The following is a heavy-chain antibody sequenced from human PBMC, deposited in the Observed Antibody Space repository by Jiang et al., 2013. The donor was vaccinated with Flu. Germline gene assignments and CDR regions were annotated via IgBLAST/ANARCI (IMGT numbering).Heavy chain of an antibody. V-gene: IGHV6-1*01. D-gene: IGHD6-13*01. CDR3: ARVTSGIFDY. CDR1: GDSVSSNSVT. CDR2: TYYRSKWSN. Sequence: QTLSLTCAISGDSVSSNSVTWNWIRQSPSRGLEWLGRTYYRSKWSNDYAVSLKSRITINPDTSKNQFSLQLNSVTPEDTAIYYCARVTSGIFDYWGQGTLVTVSS. J-gene: IGHJ4*02.